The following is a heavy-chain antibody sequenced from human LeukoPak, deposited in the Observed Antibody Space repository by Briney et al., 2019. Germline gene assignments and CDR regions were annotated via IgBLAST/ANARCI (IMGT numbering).Heavy chain of an antibody. CDR2: IKQDGSEK. CDR3: TELGITMIGGV. J-gene: IGHJ6*04. V-gene: IGHV3-7*01. CDR1: GFIFSSYW. Sequence: GGSLRLSCAASGFIFSSYWMSWVRQAPGKGLEWVANIKQDGSEKYYVDSVKGRFTISRDNAKNSLYLQMNSLRAEDTAVYYCTELGITMIGGVWGKGTTVTISS. D-gene: IGHD3-10*02.